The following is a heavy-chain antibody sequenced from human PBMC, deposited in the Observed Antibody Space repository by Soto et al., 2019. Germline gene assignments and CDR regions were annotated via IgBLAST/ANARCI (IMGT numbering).Heavy chain of an antibody. D-gene: IGHD3-16*01. Sequence: AXVKVSCKASGYTFTSYDINWVRQATGQGLEWMGWMNPNSGNTGYAQKFQGRVTMTRNTSISTAYMELSSLRSEDTAVYYCARGPTPLPGGTRYNWFDPWGQGNLVTLSS. J-gene: IGHJ5*02. V-gene: IGHV1-8*01. CDR2: MNPNSGNT. CDR3: ARGPTPLPGGTRYNWFDP. CDR1: GYTFTSYD.